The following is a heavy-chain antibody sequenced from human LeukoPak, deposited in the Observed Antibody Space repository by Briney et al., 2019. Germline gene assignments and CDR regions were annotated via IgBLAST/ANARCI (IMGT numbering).Heavy chain of an antibody. CDR1: GFSFSGHW. J-gene: IGHJ4*02. CDR3: ARDSDSWGSGSYYSGKFDY. V-gene: IGHV3-74*01. Sequence: GGSLRLSCTASGFSFSGHWMHWARQLPGKGLVWVSRISPTGCTTSYADSVKGRFTISRDNAKNSLYLQMNSLRAEDTAVYYCARDSDSWGSGSYYSGKFDYWGQGTLVTVST. D-gene: IGHD3-10*01. CDR2: ISPTGCTT.